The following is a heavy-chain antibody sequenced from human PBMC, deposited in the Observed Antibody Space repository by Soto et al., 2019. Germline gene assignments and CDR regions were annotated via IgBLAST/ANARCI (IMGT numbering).Heavy chain of an antibody. D-gene: IGHD3-10*01. V-gene: IGHV1-24*01. CDR1: GYTLTELS. Sequence: ASVKVSCKVSGYTLTELSMHWVRQAPGKGLEWMGGFDPEDGETIYAQKFQGRVTMTEDTSTDTAYMELSSLRSEDTAVYYCATPYGSGSYPYYYYMDVWGKGTTVTVSS. CDR2: FDPEDGET. J-gene: IGHJ6*03. CDR3: ATPYGSGSYPYYYYMDV.